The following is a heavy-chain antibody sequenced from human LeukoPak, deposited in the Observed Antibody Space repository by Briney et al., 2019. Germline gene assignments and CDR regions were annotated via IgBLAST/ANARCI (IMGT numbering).Heavy chain of an antibody. Sequence: ASVKVSCKASGYTFTGYYMHWVRQAPGQGLEWMGWINPNSGGTNYAQKFQGRVTMTRDTSISTAYMELSRLRSDDTAVYYCARLDCSSTSCFFDYWGRGTLVTVSS. CDR3: ARLDCSSTSCFFDY. V-gene: IGHV1-2*02. CDR1: GYTFTGYY. CDR2: INPNSGGT. D-gene: IGHD2-2*01. J-gene: IGHJ4*02.